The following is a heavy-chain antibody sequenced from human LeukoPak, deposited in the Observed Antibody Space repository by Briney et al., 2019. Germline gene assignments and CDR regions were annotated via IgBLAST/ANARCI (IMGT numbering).Heavy chain of an antibody. Sequence: PSETLSLTCTVSGGSISSYYWSWIRQPPGKGLEWIGYIYYSRSTNYNPSLKSRVTISVDTSKNQFSLKLSSVTAADTAVYYCASTGDLWYFDLWGRGTLVTVSS. CDR3: ASTGDLWYFDL. V-gene: IGHV4-59*01. CDR2: IYYSRST. CDR1: GGSISSYY. D-gene: IGHD4-17*01. J-gene: IGHJ2*01.